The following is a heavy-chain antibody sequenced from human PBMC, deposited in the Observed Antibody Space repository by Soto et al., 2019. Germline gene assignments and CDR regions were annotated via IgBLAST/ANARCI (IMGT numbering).Heavy chain of an antibody. D-gene: IGHD1-26*01. V-gene: IGHV3-33*01. CDR2: IWFDGSSE. CDR1: GFNVNTNG. Sequence: LSLSCAASGFNVNTNGMHWVRQAPGKGLEWVAVIWFDGSSEYYADSVKDRVTISRDSSKNTLHLQIDGLRAEDTAVYYCARNREYSGKGGFYYGMDVWGQGTTVTVSS. CDR3: ARNREYSGKGGFYYGMDV. J-gene: IGHJ6*02.